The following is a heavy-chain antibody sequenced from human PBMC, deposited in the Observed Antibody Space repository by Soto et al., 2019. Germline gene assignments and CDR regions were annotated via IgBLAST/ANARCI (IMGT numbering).Heavy chain of an antibody. CDR2: IDPSDSYT. V-gene: IGHV5-10-1*01. CDR3: ATEYYDSSGYYLDFDY. D-gene: IGHD3-22*01. Sequence: SLKISCKGSGYSFTSYWISWVRQMPGKGLEWMGRIDPSDSYTNYSPSFQGHVTISADKSISTAYLQWSSLKASDTAMYYCATEYYDSSGYYLDFDYWGQGTLVTVSS. CDR1: GYSFTSYW. J-gene: IGHJ4*02.